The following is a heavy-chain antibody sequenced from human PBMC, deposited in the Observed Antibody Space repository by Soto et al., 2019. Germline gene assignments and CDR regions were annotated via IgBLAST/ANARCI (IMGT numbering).Heavy chain of an antibody. J-gene: IGHJ5*02. V-gene: IGHV3-74*01. Sequence: EVRLVESGGGLVQPGGSLRLSCAASGFTFSGDWMHWVRQAPGKGLVWVSRIDGDGSPTNYADSVVGRFTISRDNAKNTLDLQMNSLRVEDTAVYYCVRDHGVPWGQGTLVIVSS. CDR2: IDGDGSPT. CDR3: VRDHGVP. D-gene: IGHD4-17*01. CDR1: GFTFSGDW.